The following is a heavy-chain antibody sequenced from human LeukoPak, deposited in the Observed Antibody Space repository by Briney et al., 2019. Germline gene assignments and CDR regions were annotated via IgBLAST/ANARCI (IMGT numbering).Heavy chain of an antibody. CDR3: ARARWTSTVTTYYLDY. J-gene: IGHJ4*02. CDR1: GDIFSDYA. CDR2: INAGNGKT. V-gene: IGHV1-3*01. D-gene: IGHD4-17*01. Sequence: ASVTVSCKASGDIFSDYATQWVRQAPGQGLEWMGWINAGNGKTKYSQKFQGRVTITRDTSASTAYIELSGLRSEDTAVYYCARARWTSTVTTYYLDYWGQGTLVTVSS.